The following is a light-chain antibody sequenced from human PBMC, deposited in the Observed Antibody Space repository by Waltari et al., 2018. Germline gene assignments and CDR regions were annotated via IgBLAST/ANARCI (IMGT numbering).Light chain of an antibody. J-gene: IGKJ4*01. Sequence: DIQMTQSPPTLSASVGDRVTVTCRASQRISIWLAWYQQKPGKAPNLLIYKASTLDSGVPSRFSGSAAGTEFTLTISSLQAEDFGTYYCQQYSSFPLSFGGGTNIVIK. CDR3: QQYSSFPLS. CDR2: KAS. CDR1: QRISIW. V-gene: IGKV1-5*03.